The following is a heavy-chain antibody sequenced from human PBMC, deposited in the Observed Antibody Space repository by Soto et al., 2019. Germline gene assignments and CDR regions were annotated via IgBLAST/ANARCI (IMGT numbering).Heavy chain of an antibody. CDR1: GYTFTSYT. CDR2: IIPIFGTA. CDR3: ARDRGDGYNYDYFDF. Sequence: SVKVSCKASGYTFTSYTMHWVRQAPGQGLEWMGGIIPIFGTANYAQKFQGRVMITADESTSTAYMELSSLRSEDTAVYYCARDRGDGYNYDYFDFWGQGTLVTVSS. J-gene: IGHJ4*02. D-gene: IGHD5-12*01. V-gene: IGHV1-69*13.